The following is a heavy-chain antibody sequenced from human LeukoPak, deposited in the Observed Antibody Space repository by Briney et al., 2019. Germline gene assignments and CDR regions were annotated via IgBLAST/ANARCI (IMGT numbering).Heavy chain of an antibody. CDR3: VKDFDTFGYLFQH. D-gene: IGHD3-22*01. CDR2: ISGNSGSI. CDR1: GFTLDDYA. J-gene: IGHJ1*01. V-gene: IGHV3-9*01. Sequence: GGSLRLSCAASGFTLDDYAMHWVRQAPGKGLDWVSGISGNSGSIGYADSVKGRFTISRDNARKTLYLQMNSLRADDTALYYCVKDFDTFGYLFQHWGQGTLVTVSS.